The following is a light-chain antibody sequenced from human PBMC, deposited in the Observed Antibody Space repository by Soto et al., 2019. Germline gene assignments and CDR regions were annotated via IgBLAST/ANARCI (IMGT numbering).Light chain of an antibody. V-gene: IGLV1-40*01. CDR2: GNS. J-gene: IGLJ2*01. CDR3: QLWDSNSDHVV. Sequence: QSVLTQPPSVSGAPGQRVTISCTGSSSNIGAGYDVHWYQQLPGIAPKLLIYGNSNRPSGVPDRFSGSKSGTSASLAITGLQAEDEADYYCQLWDSNSDHVVFGGGTKVTVL. CDR1: SSNIGAGYD.